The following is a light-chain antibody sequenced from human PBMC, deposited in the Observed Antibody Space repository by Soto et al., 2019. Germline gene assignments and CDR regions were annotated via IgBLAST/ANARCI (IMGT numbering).Light chain of an antibody. CDR1: QTINNY. J-gene: IGKJ4*01. V-gene: IGKV1-39*01. Sequence: DIQMTQSPSSLSASVGDRVTITCRTSQTINNYLNWYQQKPGRAPKLLIYAAYNLQSGVPSRFSGSGSGTDFTLAISALQPDDFATYFCPQTSSLPLPFGGGAKVDIK. CDR3: PQTSSLPLP. CDR2: AAY.